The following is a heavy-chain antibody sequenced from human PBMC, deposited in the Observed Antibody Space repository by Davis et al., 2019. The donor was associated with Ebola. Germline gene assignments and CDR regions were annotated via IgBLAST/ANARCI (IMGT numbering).Heavy chain of an antibody. CDR3: ARSGARRWLQLDAFDI. Sequence: GESLKISCAASGFTFSSYAMSWVRQAPGKGLEWVSAISGSGGSTYYADSVKGRFTISRDNAKNSLYLQMNSLRAEDTAVYYCARSGARRWLQLDAFDIWGQGTMVTVSS. CDR2: ISGSGGST. D-gene: IGHD5-24*01. J-gene: IGHJ3*02. V-gene: IGHV3-23*01. CDR1: GFTFSSYA.